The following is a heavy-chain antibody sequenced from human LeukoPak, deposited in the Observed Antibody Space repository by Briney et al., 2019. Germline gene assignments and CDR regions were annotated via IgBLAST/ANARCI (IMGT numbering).Heavy chain of an antibody. CDR1: GFTVSSNY. J-gene: IGHJ4*02. CDR2: ISGSGGST. V-gene: IGHV3-23*01. D-gene: IGHD3-22*01. CDR3: AKDLNNYYDSSGSFDY. Sequence: GGFLRLSCAASGFTVSSNYMSWVRQAPGKGLEWVSAISGSGGSTYYADSVKGRFTISRDNSKNTLYLQMNSLRAEDTAVYYCAKDLNNYYDSSGSFDYWGQGTLVTVSS.